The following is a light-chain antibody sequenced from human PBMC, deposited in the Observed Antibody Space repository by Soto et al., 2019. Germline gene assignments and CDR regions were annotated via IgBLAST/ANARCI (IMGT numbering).Light chain of an antibody. Sequence: QSALTQPASVSGSPGQSITISCTGTSSDVGSYNLVSWYQHHPGKAPKLMIYEGSKRPSGLSNRFSGCKSGNTASLTISGLQAEDEADYYCCSYAGSRTIYVFGTGTKVTVL. CDR1: SSDVGSYNL. J-gene: IGLJ1*01. V-gene: IGLV2-23*01. CDR2: EGS. CDR3: CSYAGSRTIYV.